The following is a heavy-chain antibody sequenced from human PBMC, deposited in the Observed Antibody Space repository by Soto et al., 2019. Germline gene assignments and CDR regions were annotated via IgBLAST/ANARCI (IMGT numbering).Heavy chain of an antibody. D-gene: IGHD3-10*01. Sequence: QVQLVESGGGVVQPGRSLRLSCAASGFTFSSYGMHWVRQAPGKGLEWVAVISYDGSNKYYADSVKGRFTISRDNSKNTLYLQMNSLRAEDTAMYYCAKDLFRQERVRGKTYGMDVWGQGTTVTVSS. V-gene: IGHV3-30*18. CDR3: AKDLFRQERVRGKTYGMDV. CDR2: ISYDGSNK. J-gene: IGHJ6*02. CDR1: GFTFSSYG.